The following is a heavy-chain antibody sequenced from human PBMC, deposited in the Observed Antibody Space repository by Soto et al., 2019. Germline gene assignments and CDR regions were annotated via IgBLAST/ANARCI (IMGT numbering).Heavy chain of an antibody. CDR1: GFTFSSYG. CDR2: IWYDGSNK. Sequence: QVQLVESWGGVVQPGRSLRLSCAASGFTFSSYGMHWVRQAPGKGLEWVAVIWYDGSNKYYADSVKGRFTISRDNSKNTLYRQMNSLRAEDTAVYYCARETDSSSWYLSMHYWGQGTLVTVSS. V-gene: IGHV3-33*01. CDR3: ARETDSSSWYLSMHY. D-gene: IGHD6-13*01. J-gene: IGHJ4*02.